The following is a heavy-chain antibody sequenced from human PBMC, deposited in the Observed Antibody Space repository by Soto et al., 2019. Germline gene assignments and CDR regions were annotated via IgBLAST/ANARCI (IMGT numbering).Heavy chain of an antibody. J-gene: IGHJ6*02. CDR3: ANAPGEWRGDYYCDGMDV. Sequence: EVQLLESGGGLVQPGGSLRLSCAASGFTFSSYAMSWVRQAPGKGLEWVSAISGSGGSTYYADSVKGRFTSSRDNSKNTLYLQMNSLRDEDTAVYYCANAPGEWRGDYYCDGMDVWGQGTTVTVSS. CDR1: GFTFSSYA. V-gene: IGHV3-23*01. D-gene: IGHD3-10*01. CDR2: ISGSGGST.